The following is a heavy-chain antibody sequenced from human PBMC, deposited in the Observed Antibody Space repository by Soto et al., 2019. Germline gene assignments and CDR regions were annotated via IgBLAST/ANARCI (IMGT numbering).Heavy chain of an antibody. J-gene: IGHJ4*02. Sequence: ASVKVSCKASGYTFTAYAMHWVRQAPGQRLEWMGWINAGNGNTKYSQKFQGRVTITRDTSASTAYMGLSSLRSEDTAAYYCARAVAVPADFDYWGQGTLVTVSS. D-gene: IGHD6-19*01. CDR3: ARAVAVPADFDY. CDR1: GYTFTAYA. V-gene: IGHV1-3*01. CDR2: INAGNGNT.